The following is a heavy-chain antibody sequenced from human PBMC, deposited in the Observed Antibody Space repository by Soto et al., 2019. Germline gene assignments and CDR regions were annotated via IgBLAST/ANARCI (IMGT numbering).Heavy chain of an antibody. J-gene: IGHJ5*02. D-gene: IGHD2-2*01. CDR2: ISYDGSNK. Sequence: PGGSLRLSCAASGFTFSSYAMHWVRQAPGKGLEWVAVISYDGSNKYYADSVKGRFTISRDNSKNTLYLQMNSLRAEDTAVYYCARQPAGCSSTSCYWSSYNWFDPWGQGTLVTVSS. V-gene: IGHV3-30-3*01. CDR1: GFTFSSYA. CDR3: ARQPAGCSSTSCYWSSYNWFDP.